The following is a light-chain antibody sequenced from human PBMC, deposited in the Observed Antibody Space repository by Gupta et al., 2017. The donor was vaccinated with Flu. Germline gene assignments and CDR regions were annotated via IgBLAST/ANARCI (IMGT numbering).Light chain of an antibody. V-gene: IGKV1-5*03. J-gene: IGKJ2*01. CDR2: QAS. CDR1: QSISAW. Sequence: DIQMTQSPSTLSASVGDRVTITCRASQSISAWLDWYQQKPGKAPKLLIYQASNLESGVPSRFSGSGSGTEFTLTISSLQPDDFATYYCQQYNSYSGYTFGQGTKLEIK. CDR3: QQYNSYSGYT.